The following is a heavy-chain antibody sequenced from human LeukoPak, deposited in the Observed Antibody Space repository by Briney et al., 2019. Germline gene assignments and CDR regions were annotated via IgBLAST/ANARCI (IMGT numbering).Heavy chain of an antibody. CDR2: IHSTGSS. CDR3: ARHVDYYGSGSYSH. CDR1: GDSIRNYY. Sequence: SETLSLTCTVSGDSIRNYYWSWIRQPPGKGLEWIGYIHSTGSSNYNPSLKRRVTISVDTSKNQFSLKLSSVTAADTAVYYCARHVDYYGSGSYSHWGQGTLVTVSS. J-gene: IGHJ4*02. V-gene: IGHV4-59*08. D-gene: IGHD3-10*01.